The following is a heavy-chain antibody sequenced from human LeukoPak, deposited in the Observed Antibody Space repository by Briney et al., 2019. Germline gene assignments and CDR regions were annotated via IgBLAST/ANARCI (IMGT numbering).Heavy chain of an antibody. J-gene: IGHJ3*02. CDR2: ISGSGGST. V-gene: IGHV3-23*01. D-gene: IGHD3-3*01. Sequence: GGSLRLSCAASGFTFSSYAMSWVRQAPGKGLEWVSAISGSGGSTYYADSVKGRFTISRDNSKNTLYLQVNSLRAEDTAVYYCAKFRVDYDFWSGYRIDAFDIWGQGTMVTVSS. CDR1: GFTFSSYA. CDR3: AKFRVDYDFWSGYRIDAFDI.